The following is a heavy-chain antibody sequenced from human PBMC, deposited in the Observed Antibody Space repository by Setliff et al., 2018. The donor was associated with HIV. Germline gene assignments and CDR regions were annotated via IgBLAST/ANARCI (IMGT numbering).Heavy chain of an antibody. Sequence: SVKVSCKASGGTFSSHGVSWVRQAPGQGLEWMGGIIPMFGTSNYAQKFLGRVSITADESTSTAYMELSYLRSEDTAVYYCAKDGSGWSQHWGQGTRVTVSS. CDR2: IIPMFGTS. V-gene: IGHV1-69*13. CDR1: GGTFSSHG. J-gene: IGHJ1*01. D-gene: IGHD6-19*01. CDR3: AKDGSGWSQH.